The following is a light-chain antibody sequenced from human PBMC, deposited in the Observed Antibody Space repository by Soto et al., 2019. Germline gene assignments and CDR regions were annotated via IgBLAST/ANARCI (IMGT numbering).Light chain of an antibody. Sequence: DIQMTQSSSTLSSSVGYRVTITCRASQSISSWLAWYQQKPGKAPKLLIYDASSLESGVPSRFSGSGSGTEFTLTISSLQTDDFATYYCQQYNSYPRTFGQGTKVDI. CDR2: DAS. V-gene: IGKV1-5*01. CDR1: QSISSW. CDR3: QQYNSYPRT. J-gene: IGKJ1*01.